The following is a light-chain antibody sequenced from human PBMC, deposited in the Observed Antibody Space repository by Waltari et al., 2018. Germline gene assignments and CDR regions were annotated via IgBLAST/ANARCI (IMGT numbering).Light chain of an antibody. CDR3: QQRSDWLLT. CDR1: QCVSSY. CDR2: EAS. V-gene: IGKV3-11*01. Sequence: EIVLTQSPATLSLSPGERATLSCRASQCVSSYLAWYQQKSGQAPRLPIYEASNRATGIPARFSGGGSGTDFTLTISNLEPEDFAVYYCQQRSDWLLTFGGGTKVEIK. J-gene: IGKJ4*01.